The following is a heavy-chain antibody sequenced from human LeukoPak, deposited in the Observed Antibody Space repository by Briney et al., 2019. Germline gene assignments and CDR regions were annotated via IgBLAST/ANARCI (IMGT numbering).Heavy chain of an antibody. V-gene: IGHV3-15*01. CDR3: TTDCGGDCYTYYYYYYYMDV. CDR2: IKSETDGGTT. CDR1: GFTFSNAW. D-gene: IGHD2-21*01. J-gene: IGHJ6*03. Sequence: SGGSLRLSCAASGFTFSNAWMSWVRQAPGKGLEWVGRIKSETDGGTTDYAAPVKGRLTISRDDSKNTLYLQMNSLKTEDTAVYYCTTDCGGDCYTYYYYYYYMDVWGKGTTVTVSS.